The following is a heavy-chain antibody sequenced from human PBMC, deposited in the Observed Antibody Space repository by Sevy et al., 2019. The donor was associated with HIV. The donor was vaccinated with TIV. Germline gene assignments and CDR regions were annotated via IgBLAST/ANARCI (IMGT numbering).Heavy chain of an antibody. CDR1: GGSISSDSYY. CDR2: IFHSWNT. D-gene: IGHD6-19*01. J-gene: IGHJ6*02. Sequence: SETLSLTCTVSGGSISSDSYYWTWVRQHPGKGLEWIGYIFHSWNTYYNPSLKSRVTISVDTSKNQFSLKLRSVTAADTAVYYCARDHGYSNGWFPYYYYYGMDVWGQGTTVTVSS. CDR3: ARDHGYSNGWFPYYYYYGMDV. V-gene: IGHV4-31*03.